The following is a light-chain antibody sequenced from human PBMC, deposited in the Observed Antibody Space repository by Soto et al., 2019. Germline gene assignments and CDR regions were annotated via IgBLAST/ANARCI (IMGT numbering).Light chain of an antibody. CDR2: DVF. CDR1: HDIGNY. CDR3: QQYDHLTLT. V-gene: IGKV1-33*01. J-gene: IGKJ4*01. Sequence: DIQMTQSPSSLSASVGDRVTITCQESHDIGNYLNWYQQKTGQAPNLXTYDVFHLEPGVPSRFSGSGSGTDFTFSISSLQHEDFATCYCQQYDHLTLTFGGGTKVDIK.